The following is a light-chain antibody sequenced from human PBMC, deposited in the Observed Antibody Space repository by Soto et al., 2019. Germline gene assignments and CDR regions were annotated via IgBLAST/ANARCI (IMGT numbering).Light chain of an antibody. CDR1: QSVNIH. CDR3: QQYQNLWT. V-gene: IGKV3D-15*01. J-gene: IGKJ1*01. Sequence: EIVMTQSPATLSVSPGERATLSCRASQSVNIHLAWYQQKPGQAPRLLIYGASARATGIPAKFSGSGSGTEFTLTISGLQSEDFALYYCQQYQNLWTFGQGTKVDI. CDR2: GAS.